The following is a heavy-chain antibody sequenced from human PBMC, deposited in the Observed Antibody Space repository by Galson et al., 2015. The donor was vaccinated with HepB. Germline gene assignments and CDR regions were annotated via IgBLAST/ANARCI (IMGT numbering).Heavy chain of an antibody. CDR3: ARGLRGSSWYVY. V-gene: IGHV3-7*03. CDR2: IKQDGSEK. Sequence: SLRLSCAASGFTFSSYWVSWVRQAPGKGLEWVANIKQDGSEKYYVDSVKGRFTISRDNAKNSLYLQMNSLRAEDTAVYYCARGLRGSSWYVYWGQGTLVTVSS. D-gene: IGHD6-13*01. CDR1: GFTFSSYW. J-gene: IGHJ4*02.